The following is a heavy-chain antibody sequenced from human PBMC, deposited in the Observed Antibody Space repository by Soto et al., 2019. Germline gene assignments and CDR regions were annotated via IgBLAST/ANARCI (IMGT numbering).Heavy chain of an antibody. CDR1: GGSFSGYY. V-gene: IGHV4-34*01. CDR3: ASSRGPSPFDY. CDR2: INHSGST. Sequence: SETLSLTCAVYGGSFSGYYWSWIRQPPGKGLEWIGEINHSGSTNYNPSLKSRVTISVDTSKNQFSLKLSSVTAADTAVYYCASSRGPSPFDYWGQGTLVTVSS. D-gene: IGHD5-12*01. J-gene: IGHJ4*02.